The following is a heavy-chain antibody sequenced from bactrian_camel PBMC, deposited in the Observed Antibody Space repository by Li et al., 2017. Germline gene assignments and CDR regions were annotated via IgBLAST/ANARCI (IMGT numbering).Heavy chain of an antibody. Sequence: HVQLVESGGGLVQPGGSLRPSCATSGFTFSSDYIAWVRQAPGKGLEWVSTLKWDGTDTYYEDFVKGRFTISRANTMNTAYLQMDSLKSEDTAQYNCVALAWGFNYWGQGTQVTVS. CDR1: GFTFSSDY. CDR2: LKWDGTDT. V-gene: IGHV3S6*01. CDR3: VALAWGFNY. D-gene: IGHD1*01. J-gene: IGHJ4*01.